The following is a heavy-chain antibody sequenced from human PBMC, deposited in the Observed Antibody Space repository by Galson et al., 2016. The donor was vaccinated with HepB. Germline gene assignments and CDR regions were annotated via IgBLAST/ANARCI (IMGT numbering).Heavy chain of an antibody. Sequence: SVKVSCKASGYTFTNYFMHWVRQAPGQGLEWMGRINGGNGDTKYSQNFQGRVTIIRDTSASTAYMELSSLRSEDTAVYYCARSRSFESVDWYYIDLWGKGTTVTVSS. CDR3: ARSRSFESVDWYYIDL. CDR2: INGGNGDT. D-gene: IGHD3-9*01. CDR1: GYTFTNYF. V-gene: IGHV1-3*01. J-gene: IGHJ6*03.